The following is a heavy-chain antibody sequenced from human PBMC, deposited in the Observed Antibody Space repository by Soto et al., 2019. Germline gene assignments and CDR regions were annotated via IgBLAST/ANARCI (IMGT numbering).Heavy chain of an antibody. Sequence: QVQLVQSGAEVKKPGSSVKVSCKASGGTFSSYAISWVRQAPGQGLEWMGGIIPIFGTANYAQKFQGRVTITAEKSTSTAYLELSSLRSEDTAGDYCARGGADRLRWFDPWGQGTLVTVSS. D-gene: IGHD6-6*01. V-gene: IGHV1-69*06. J-gene: IGHJ5*02. CDR1: GGTFSSYA. CDR3: ARGGADRLRWFDP. CDR2: IIPIFGTA.